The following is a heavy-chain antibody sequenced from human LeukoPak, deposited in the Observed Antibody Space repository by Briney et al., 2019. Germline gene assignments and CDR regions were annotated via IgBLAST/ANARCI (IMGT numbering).Heavy chain of an antibody. V-gene: IGHV4-59*08. CDR3: ARHRDGDSHFDY. CDR2: IYYGGST. J-gene: IGHJ4*02. Sequence: SETLSLTCTVSGGSISSYYWNWVRHPPGKGLEWIGYIYYGGSTNYNPSLKSRVTISVDASKSQFSMKLTSVTAADTAVYYCARHRDGDSHFDYWGQGTLVTVSS. D-gene: IGHD5-24*01. CDR1: GGSISSYY.